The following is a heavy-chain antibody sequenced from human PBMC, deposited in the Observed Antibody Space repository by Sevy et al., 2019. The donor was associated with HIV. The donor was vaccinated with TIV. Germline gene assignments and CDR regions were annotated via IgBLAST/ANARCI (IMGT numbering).Heavy chain of an antibody. CDR1: GFTFSSYG. V-gene: IGHV3-33*01. J-gene: IGHJ2*01. CDR3: ARESGSNWYFDL. D-gene: IGHD1-26*01. CDR2: IWSDGTTR. Sequence: GGSLRLSCAASGFTFSSYGMHWARQAPGKGLEWLGTIWSDGTTRCYADSVKGRFAISRDNSKNTMYLQMNSLRAEDTAVYSCARESGSNWYFDLWGRGTLVTVSS.